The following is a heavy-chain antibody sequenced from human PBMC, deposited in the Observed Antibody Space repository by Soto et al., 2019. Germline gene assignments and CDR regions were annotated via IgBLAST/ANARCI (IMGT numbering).Heavy chain of an antibody. V-gene: IGHV3-33*01. J-gene: IGHJ6*04. D-gene: IGHD3-16*01. Sequence: QVQLVESGGGVVQPGRSLRLSCAASGFTFSSYGMHWVRQAPGKGLEWVAAIWYDGSNKYYADSVKGRFTISRDNSKNTRYVQRNSLRAEDTAVYYWAREEGDRSRYYYYGMDVWGKGTTVTVSS. CDR1: GFTFSSYG. CDR2: IWYDGSNK. CDR3: AREEGDRSRYYYYGMDV.